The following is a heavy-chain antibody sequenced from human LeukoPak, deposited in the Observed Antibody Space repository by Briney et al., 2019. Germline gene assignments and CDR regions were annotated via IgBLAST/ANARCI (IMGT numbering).Heavy chain of an antibody. CDR3: ARPAAQYFQH. CDR1: GFTFSSYA. V-gene: IGHV3-30-3*01. J-gene: IGHJ1*01. CDR2: ISYDGSTK. Sequence: LPGRSLRLSCAASGFTFSSYAMHWVRQAPGKGLEWVAVISYDGSTKYYADSVKGRFTISRDNSRNTLYLQMNSLRAEDTAVYYCARPAAQYFQHWGQGTQVTVSS. D-gene: IGHD6-13*01.